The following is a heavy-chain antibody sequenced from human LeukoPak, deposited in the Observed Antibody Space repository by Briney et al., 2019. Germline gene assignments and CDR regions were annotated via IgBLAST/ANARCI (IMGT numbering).Heavy chain of an antibody. CDR2: IKQDGSET. V-gene: IGHV3-7*01. Sequence: GGSLRLSCAASGFTFSDFWMNWVRQAPGKGLEWGASIKQDGSETYYVDSVKGRFSISRDNAKNSLHLQVNSLRAEDTAVYYCARDHTVDGLVFDYWGQGILVTVSS. CDR1: GFTFSDFW. CDR3: ARDHTVDGLVFDY. D-gene: IGHD6-19*01. J-gene: IGHJ4*02.